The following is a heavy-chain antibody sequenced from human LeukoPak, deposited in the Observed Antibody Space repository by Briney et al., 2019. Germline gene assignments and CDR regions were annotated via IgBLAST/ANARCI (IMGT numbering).Heavy chain of an antibody. CDR1: GFTFSSYA. CDR3: ARDPDENGLGYFDY. CDR2: ISYDGSNK. Sequence: GGSLRLSCAASGFTFSSYAMHWVRQAPGKGLEWVAVISYDGSNKYYADSVKGRFTISRDNSKNTLYLQMNSLRAEDTAVYYCARDPDENGLGYFDYWGQGTLVTVSS. D-gene: IGHD5-24*01. V-gene: IGHV3-30*04. J-gene: IGHJ4*02.